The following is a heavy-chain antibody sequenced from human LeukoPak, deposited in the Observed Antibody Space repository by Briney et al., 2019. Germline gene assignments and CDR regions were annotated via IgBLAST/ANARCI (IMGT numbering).Heavy chain of an antibody. V-gene: IGHV3-23*01. CDR2: ISNTGRST. Sequence: GGSLRLSCAASGFTFNNYAMNWVRQAPGKGLEWVSAISNTGRSTYYADSVKGRFTISRDNSKNTVFLQINSLRAEDTAVYYCAKGIEYNNSWTFDYWGRGTLVTVSS. D-gene: IGHD2/OR15-2a*01. CDR3: AKGIEYNNSWTFDY. J-gene: IGHJ4*02. CDR1: GFTFNNYA.